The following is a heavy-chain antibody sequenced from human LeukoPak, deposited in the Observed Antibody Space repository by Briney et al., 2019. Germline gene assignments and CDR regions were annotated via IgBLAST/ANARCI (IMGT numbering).Heavy chain of an antibody. V-gene: IGHV3-11*04. Sequence: GGSLRLPCVASGFTLSDSYMTWVRQAPGKGLEWVSTISGSGSAEDYADSVKGRFTISRDNAKSSMSLEMNTLRAEDTAVYYCARDLSWRSRVYDLWGQGTLVTVSS. CDR2: ISGSGSAE. CDR3: ARDLSWRSRVYDL. J-gene: IGHJ4*02. D-gene: IGHD2/OR15-2a*01. CDR1: GFTLSDSY.